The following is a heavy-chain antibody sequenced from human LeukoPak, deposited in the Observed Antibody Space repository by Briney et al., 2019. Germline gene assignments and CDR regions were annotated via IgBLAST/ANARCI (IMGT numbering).Heavy chain of an antibody. CDR1: GLTFSSYG. CDR3: ATSGWYQGIDY. CDR2: ISYDGSNK. J-gene: IGHJ4*02. V-gene: IGHV3-30*03. Sequence: LRLSCAASGLTFSSYGRHWVRQAPGKGLEWVAVISYDGSNKYYADSVKGRFTISRDNSKNTLYLQMNSLRAEDTAVYYCATSGWYQGIDYWGQGTLVTVSS. D-gene: IGHD6-13*01.